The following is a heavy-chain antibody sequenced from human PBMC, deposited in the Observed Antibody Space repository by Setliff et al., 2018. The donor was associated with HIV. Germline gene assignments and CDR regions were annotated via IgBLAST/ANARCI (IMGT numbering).Heavy chain of an antibody. CDR2: ISAYNGNT. J-gene: IGHJ3*02. CDR3: ACKVYCTNGVCLDAFDI. D-gene: IGHD2-8*01. V-gene: IGHV1-18*01. Sequence: GASVKVSCKASGYTFTKYGVSWVRQAPGQGLEWMGWISAYNGNTNYPQKFQGRVTMTTDTSTSTAYMELRSLRSDDTAVYYCACKVYCTNGVCLDAFDIWGQGTMVTVSS. CDR1: GYTFTKYG.